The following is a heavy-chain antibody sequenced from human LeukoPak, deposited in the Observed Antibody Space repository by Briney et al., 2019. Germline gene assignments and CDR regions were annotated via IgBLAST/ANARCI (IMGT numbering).Heavy chain of an antibody. CDR3: AAAPIEMQQRGFDY. Sequence: SVKVSCKASGFTFTNSAMQWVRQARGQRLEWIGWIVVASGNTKYAQKFQERVTITRDMTTSTAYMELSSLSPEDTAVYYCAAAPIEMQQRGFDYGGQGPLVTVSS. D-gene: IGHD5-24*01. CDR2: IVVASGNT. J-gene: IGHJ4*02. CDR1: GFTFTNSA. V-gene: IGHV1-58*02.